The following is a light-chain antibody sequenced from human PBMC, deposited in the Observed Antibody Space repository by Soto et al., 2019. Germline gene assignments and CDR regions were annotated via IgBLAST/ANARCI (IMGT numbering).Light chain of an antibody. V-gene: IGKV3-15*01. Sequence: EIVMTQSPATLSVSPGERATLSCRASQSVSSNLAWYQQKPGQAPRLLIYGASTRATGIPARFSGSGSGTEFTLTISSLQSEDFAVYYCQQSYITPWTFGQGTKVEIK. CDR1: QSVSSN. J-gene: IGKJ1*01. CDR2: GAS. CDR3: QQSYITPWT.